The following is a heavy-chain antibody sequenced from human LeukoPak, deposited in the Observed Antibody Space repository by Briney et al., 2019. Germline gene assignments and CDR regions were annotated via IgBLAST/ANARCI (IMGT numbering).Heavy chain of an antibody. CDR2: IRYDGSNK. J-gene: IGHJ4*02. V-gene: IGHV3-30*02. Sequence: GGSLRLSCAASGFTFSSFGMHWVRQAPGNGLEWVAFIRYDGSNKKYADAVTGRFTISRDNSKSTLYLQMSSLRAEDTAVYYCAKRRGEDYLDYWGQGTLVTVSS. CDR3: AKRRGEDYLDY. D-gene: IGHD2-21*01. CDR1: GFTFSSFG.